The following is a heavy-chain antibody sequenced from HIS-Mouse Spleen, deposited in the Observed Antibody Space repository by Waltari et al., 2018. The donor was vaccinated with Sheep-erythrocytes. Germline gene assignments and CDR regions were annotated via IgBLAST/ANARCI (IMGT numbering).Heavy chain of an antibody. J-gene: IGHJ4*02. Sequence: EVQLVESGGGLVKHGGPLRLSCAASGLTVRRYSLNWVRQAPGKGLEWVSSISSSSSYIYYADSVKGRFTISRDNAKNSLYLQMNSLRAEDTAVYYCARVASGATFDYWGQGTLVTVSS. CDR2: ISSSSSYI. V-gene: IGHV3-21*01. CDR1: GLTVRRYS. D-gene: IGHD1-26*01. CDR3: ARVASGATFDY.